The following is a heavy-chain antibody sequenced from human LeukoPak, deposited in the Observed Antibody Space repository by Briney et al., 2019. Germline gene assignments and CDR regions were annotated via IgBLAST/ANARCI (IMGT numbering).Heavy chain of an antibody. Sequence: SETLSLTCAVYGGSFSGYYWRWIRQSPGKGLEWIGSISYSGSTYYNSSLKTRVTISVDTSRNQFSLKLNSATAADTAVYYCAKIISSGWLYYFDYWGQGTLVTVSS. V-gene: IGHV4-34*01. CDR3: AKIISSGWLYYFDY. J-gene: IGHJ4*02. D-gene: IGHD6-19*01. CDR1: GGSFSGYY. CDR2: ISYSGST.